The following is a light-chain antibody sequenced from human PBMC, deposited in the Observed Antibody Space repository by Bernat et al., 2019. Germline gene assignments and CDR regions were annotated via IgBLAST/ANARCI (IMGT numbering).Light chain of an antibody. CDR1: QSIIGSY. CDR3: QQYDHTPPAYT. V-gene: IGKV3-20*01. Sequence: EIVLTQSPGTLSLSPGERATLSCRASQSIIGSYLAWYQQKPGQAPRLLIYGASSRATGIPDRFSGSGSGTDFTLTISRLEPEDFAVYYCQQYDHTPPAYTFGQATKLEI. J-gene: IGKJ2*01. CDR2: GAS.